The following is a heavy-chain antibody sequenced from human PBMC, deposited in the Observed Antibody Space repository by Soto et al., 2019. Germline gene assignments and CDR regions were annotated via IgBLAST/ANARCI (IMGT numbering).Heavy chain of an antibody. Sequence: PGESLKISCKGSGYTYPNYGLAWVRQMPGKGLEWMGIIYPGDSDARYSPSFQGQVTISADKSISTAYLQWSSLKASDTAMYFCARRLYSYGSNAYFDYWGQGTLVTVSS. V-gene: IGHV5-51*01. CDR2: IYPGDSDA. J-gene: IGHJ4*02. D-gene: IGHD5-18*01. CDR1: GYTYPNYG. CDR3: ARRLYSYGSNAYFDY.